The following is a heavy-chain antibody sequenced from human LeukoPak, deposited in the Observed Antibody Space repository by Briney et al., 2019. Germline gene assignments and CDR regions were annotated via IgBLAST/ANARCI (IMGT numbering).Heavy chain of an antibody. CDR3: AKDLREQLGPLDY. D-gene: IGHD6-6*01. CDR1: GFTFSSYA. Sequence: GGSLRLSCAASGFTFSSYAMSWVRQAPGKGLEWVSAISGSGGSTYYADSVKGRFTISRVNSKNTLYLQMNSLRAEDTAVYYCAKDLREQLGPLDYWGQGTLVTVSS. J-gene: IGHJ4*02. V-gene: IGHV3-23*01. CDR2: ISGSGGST.